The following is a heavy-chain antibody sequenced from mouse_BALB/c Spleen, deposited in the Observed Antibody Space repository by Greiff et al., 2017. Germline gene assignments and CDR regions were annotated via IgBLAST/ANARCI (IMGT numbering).Heavy chain of an antibody. D-gene: IGHD1-2*01. V-gene: IGHV7-3*02. CDR3: ARPHYHYYAVDY. Sequence: EVKLVESGGGLVQPGGSLRLSCATSGFTFTDYYMSWVRQPPGKALEWLGFIRNKANGYTTEYSASVKGRFTISRDNSQSILDLHMNTLRAEDSATYYCARPHYHYYAVDYWGQGTSVTVSS. CDR1: GFTFTDYY. CDR2: IRNKANGYTT. J-gene: IGHJ4*01.